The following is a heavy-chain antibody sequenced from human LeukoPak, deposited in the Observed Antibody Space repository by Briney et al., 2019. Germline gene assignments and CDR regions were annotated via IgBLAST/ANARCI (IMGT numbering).Heavy chain of an antibody. CDR3: ARVYGSGYDFRGAFDI. J-gene: IGHJ3*02. CDR2: IYYSGST. Sequence: PSETLSLTCTFFGGSISSYYWSWIRQPAGKGLEWIGYIYYSGSTNYNPSLKSRVTISVDTSKNQFSLKLSSVTAADTAVYYCARVYGSGYDFRGAFDIWGQGTMVTVSS. D-gene: IGHD5-12*01. CDR1: GGSISSYY. V-gene: IGHV4-59*01.